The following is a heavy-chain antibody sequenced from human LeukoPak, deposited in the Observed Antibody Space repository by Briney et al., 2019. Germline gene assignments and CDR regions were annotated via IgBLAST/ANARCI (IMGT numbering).Heavy chain of an antibody. CDR2: INPNSGGT. CDR3: ARNERYGDTRLYHFDY. V-gene: IGHV1-2*02. Sequence: ASVKVSCKASGYTFTGYYMHWVRQAPGQGLEWMGWINPNSGGTNYAQKFQGRVTMTRDTSISTAYMEMGSLRSEDTAVYYCARNERYGDTRLYHFDYWGQGTLVTVSS. D-gene: IGHD4-17*01. CDR1: GYTFTGYY. J-gene: IGHJ4*02.